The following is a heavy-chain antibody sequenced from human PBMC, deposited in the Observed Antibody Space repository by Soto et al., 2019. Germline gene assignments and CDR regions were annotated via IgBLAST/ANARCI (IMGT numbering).Heavy chain of an antibody. CDR1: GFTFSSYA. J-gene: IGHJ6*03. CDR3: AKPGYFDWLLLGYYYYYMDV. V-gene: IGHV3-23*01. CDR2: ISGSGGST. Sequence: EVQLLESGGGLVQPGGSLRLSCAASGFTFSSYAMSWVRQAPGKGLEWVSAISGSGGSTYYADSVEGRFTISRDNSKNTLYLQMNSLRAEDTAVYYCAKPGYFDWLLLGYYYYYMDVWGKGTTVTVSS. D-gene: IGHD3-9*01.